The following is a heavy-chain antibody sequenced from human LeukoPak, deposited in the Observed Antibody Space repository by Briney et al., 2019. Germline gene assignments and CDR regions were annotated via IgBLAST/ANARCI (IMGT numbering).Heavy chain of an antibody. CDR2: IVGDTVT. CDR1: GFPFNSYA. Sequence: GGSLRLPCAASGFPFNSYAVSWVRQAPGKGLEWVSAIVGDTVTVYTDSVKGRFTISRDNSKNMLYLQMNSLRAEDTAIYYCAKGSAQWEIYDYWGQGTLVTVSS. CDR3: AKGSAQWEIYDY. J-gene: IGHJ4*02. D-gene: IGHD1-26*01. V-gene: IGHV3-23*01.